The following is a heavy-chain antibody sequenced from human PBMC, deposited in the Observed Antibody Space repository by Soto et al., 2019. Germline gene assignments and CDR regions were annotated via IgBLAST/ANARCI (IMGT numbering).Heavy chain of an antibody. D-gene: IGHD3-10*01. CDR2: IYNSVNT. V-gene: IGHV4-31*03. CDR3: ARTSMVRGPDFDY. J-gene: IGHJ4*02. Sequence: PSETLCLTCSVSGGSISSGGYYWSWIRQHPGKGLEWIGYIYNSVNTHYNPSLRSRVTFSIDTSKSQFSLKVTSMTAADTAVYYCARTSMVRGPDFDYWGQGTLVTVSS. CDR1: GGSISSGGYY.